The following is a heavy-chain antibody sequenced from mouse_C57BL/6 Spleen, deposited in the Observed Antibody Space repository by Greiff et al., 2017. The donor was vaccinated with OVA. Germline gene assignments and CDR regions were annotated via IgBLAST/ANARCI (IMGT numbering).Heavy chain of an antibody. CDR2: IYPGDGDT. J-gene: IGHJ2*01. D-gene: IGHD1-1*01. CDR3: AREGNYGSSYYVDY. V-gene: IGHV1-82*01. Sequence: QVQLQQSGPELVKPGASVKISCKASGYAFSSSWMNWVKQRPGKGLEWIGRIYPGDGDTNYNGKFKGKATLTADKSSSTAYMQLSSLTSEDSAVYFCAREGNYGSSYYVDYWGQGTTLTVSS. CDR1: GYAFSSSW.